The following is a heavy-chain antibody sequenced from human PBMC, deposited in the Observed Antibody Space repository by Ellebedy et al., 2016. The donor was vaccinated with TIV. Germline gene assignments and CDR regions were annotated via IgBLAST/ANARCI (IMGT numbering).Heavy chain of an antibody. V-gene: IGHV3-7*01. Sequence: PGGSLRLSCAASGFTFSRYWMSWVRQAPGKGLEWVAHIKGEGTEKYNVDSVKGRFTISRDNAKNSLYLQMNSLRAEDTAVYYCARGQTTFEYWGQGALVTVSS. CDR2: IKGEGTEK. CDR1: GFTFSRYW. D-gene: IGHD4-11*01. CDR3: ARGQTTFEY. J-gene: IGHJ4*02.